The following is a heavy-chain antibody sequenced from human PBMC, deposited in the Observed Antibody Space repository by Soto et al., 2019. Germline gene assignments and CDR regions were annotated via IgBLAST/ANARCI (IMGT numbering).Heavy chain of an antibody. CDR1: GYTFTSYD. J-gene: IGHJ6*03. V-gene: IGHV1-8*01. CDR3: ARGKFLEWLLSLYYYYYYMDV. CDR2: MNPNSGNT. D-gene: IGHD3-3*01. Sequence: ASVKVSCKASGYTFTSYDINWVRQAPGQGLEWMGWMNPNSGNTGYAQKFQGRVTMTRNTSISTAYMELSSLRSEDTAVYYCARGKFLEWLLSLYYYYYYMDVWGKGTTVTVSS.